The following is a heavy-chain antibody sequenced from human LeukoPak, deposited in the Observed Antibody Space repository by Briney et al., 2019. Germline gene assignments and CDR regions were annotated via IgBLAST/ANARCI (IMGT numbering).Heavy chain of an antibody. Sequence: SETLSLTCTVSGGSISSSSFHWGWIRQPPGKGLEWIGYIFYSGTTYYNPSLKSRVTISVDTSKNQFSLKLSSVTAADTAVYYCARYVSSSGHFDYWGQGTLVTVSS. J-gene: IGHJ4*02. CDR2: IFYSGTT. V-gene: IGHV4-39*01. D-gene: IGHD6-6*01. CDR3: ARYVSSSGHFDY. CDR1: GGSISSSSFH.